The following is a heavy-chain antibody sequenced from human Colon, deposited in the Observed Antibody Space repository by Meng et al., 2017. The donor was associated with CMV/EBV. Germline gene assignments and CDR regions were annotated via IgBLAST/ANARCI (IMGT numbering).Heavy chain of an antibody. CDR2: IHSSGAT. CDR1: ALIVSNNY. V-gene: IGHV3-66*01. CDR3: ARDPGHSASITYDF. J-gene: IGHJ4*02. Sequence: VRLLEFGGGLLPPGVALRPSWPASALIVSNNYIICVHRAPGKGLEWVAAIHSSGATSYADSVRGRFPISRDTYKNTFYLQLNSLRVEDSATYHCARDPGHSASITYDFWGQGILVTVSS. D-gene: IGHD1-20*01.